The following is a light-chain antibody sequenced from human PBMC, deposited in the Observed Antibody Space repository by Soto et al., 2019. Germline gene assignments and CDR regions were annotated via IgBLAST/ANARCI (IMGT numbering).Light chain of an antibody. CDR1: RSNIGRNF. J-gene: IGLJ3*02. CDR3: AAWDDTRDAQV. CDR2: RNN. Sequence: QSVLTQAPSASGTPGPRVTISCSGSRSNIGRNFAYWYQHVPGTAPRLLIQRNNERPSGVPDRCSGSKSGTSVSLAISGRRSDDEATYYCAAWDDTRDAQVFGGGTKLTVL. V-gene: IGLV1-47*01.